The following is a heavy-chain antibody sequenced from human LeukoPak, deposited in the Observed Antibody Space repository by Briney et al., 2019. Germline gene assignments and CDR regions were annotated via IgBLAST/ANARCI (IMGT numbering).Heavy chain of an antibody. J-gene: IGHJ4*02. V-gene: IGHV3-7*01. CDR2: INQDGSEK. CDR3: ARDHVTPGLLFDY. Sequence: GGSLRLSCAASGFTFSSYGMHWVRQAPGKGLEWVATINQDGSEKYYVDSVKGRFTISRDNAKNSLYLQMNSLRAEDTAVYYCARDHVTPGLLFDYWGQGNLVTVSS. D-gene: IGHD2-21*01. CDR1: GFTFSSYG.